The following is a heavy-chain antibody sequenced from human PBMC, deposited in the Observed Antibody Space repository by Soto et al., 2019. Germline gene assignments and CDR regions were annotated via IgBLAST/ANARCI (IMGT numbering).Heavy chain of an antibody. V-gene: IGHV2-26*01. J-gene: IGHJ6*02. CDR3: ARMKVDSYQFYYAMDV. CDR1: GFSLTTGKMG. CDR2: IFSDNER. Sequence: PTLVNPTETLTLTCTVSGFSLTTGKMGVSWIRQPPGKALEWLAHIFSDNERSYSTSLQGRLTISKDTSGSQVVLSMTNVDPVDTATYYCARMKVDSYQFYYAMDVWGQGTTVTVSS. D-gene: IGHD3-9*01.